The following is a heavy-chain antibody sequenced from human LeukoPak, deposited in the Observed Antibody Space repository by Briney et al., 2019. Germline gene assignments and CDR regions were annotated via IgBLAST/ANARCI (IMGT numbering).Heavy chain of an antibody. CDR3: ARHGSVRSPLGP. V-gene: IGHV4-4*09. CDR2: IYATGST. J-gene: IGHJ5*02. CDR1: GGSISIYY. Sequence: SETLSLTCTVSGGSISIYYWSWIRQPPGKGLEWIGFIYATGSTKYNPSLKSRVTTSVDTSKNQFSLNLRSVTAADTAVYYCARHGSVRSPLGPWGQGTLVTVSS. D-gene: IGHD3-10*01.